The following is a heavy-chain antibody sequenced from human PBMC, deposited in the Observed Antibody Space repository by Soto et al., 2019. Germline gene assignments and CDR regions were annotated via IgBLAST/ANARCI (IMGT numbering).Heavy chain of an antibody. Sequence: PGGSLRLSCAASGFTFSSYWMHWVRQAPGRGLVWVSRINSDGSSTSYADSVKGRFTISRDNAKNTLYLQMNSLRAEDTAVYYCARVPLLWSSDGMDVWRQGTTVTVSS. CDR1: GFTFSSYW. CDR3: ARVPLLWSSDGMDV. J-gene: IGHJ6*02. D-gene: IGHD3-10*01. V-gene: IGHV3-74*01. CDR2: INSDGSST.